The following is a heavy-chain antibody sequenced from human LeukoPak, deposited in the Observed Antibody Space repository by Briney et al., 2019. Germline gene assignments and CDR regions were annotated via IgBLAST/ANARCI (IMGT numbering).Heavy chain of an antibody. Sequence: SQTLSLTCAISGDTVSRNSAACKWIRQAPSRGLEWLGRTYYRSKWYNDYAVSVKSRITINPDTSKNQFSLQLNSVTPEDTAVYYCAIGHNWFDPWGQGTLVTVSS. D-gene: IGHD3-10*01. CDR1: GDTVSRNSAA. J-gene: IGHJ5*02. CDR3: AIGHNWFDP. V-gene: IGHV6-1*01. CDR2: TYYRSKWYN.